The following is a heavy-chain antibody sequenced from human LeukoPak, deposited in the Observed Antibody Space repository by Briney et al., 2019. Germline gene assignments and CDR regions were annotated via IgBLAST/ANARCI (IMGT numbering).Heavy chain of an antibody. CDR1: GYTFTVYY. CDR3: ARVFHIEVVPAVQNWFDP. Sequence: EASLRVSCKASGYTFTVYYMHWVRQAPGQGDEWMAWINPNSGGTNYTQKSQGRVTMTRDTSISTAYMELSRLRSDDTAVYSCARVFHIEVVPAVQNWFDPWGQGTLVTVSS. V-gene: IGHV1-2*02. CDR2: INPNSGGT. D-gene: IGHD2-2*01. J-gene: IGHJ5*02.